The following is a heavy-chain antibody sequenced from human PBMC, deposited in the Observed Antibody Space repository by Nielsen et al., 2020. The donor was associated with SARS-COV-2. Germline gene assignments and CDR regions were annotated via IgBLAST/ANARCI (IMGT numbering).Heavy chain of an antibody. Sequence: ASVKVSCKASGYTFTSYGISWVRQAPGQGLEWMGWISAYNGNTNYAQKFQGRVTMTRNTSISTAYMELSSLRSEDTAVYYCARGLSAWALNWFDPWGQGTLVTVSS. CDR1: GYTFTSYG. V-gene: IGHV1-18*01. CDR3: ARGLSAWALNWFDP. J-gene: IGHJ5*02. D-gene: IGHD7-27*01. CDR2: ISAYNGNT.